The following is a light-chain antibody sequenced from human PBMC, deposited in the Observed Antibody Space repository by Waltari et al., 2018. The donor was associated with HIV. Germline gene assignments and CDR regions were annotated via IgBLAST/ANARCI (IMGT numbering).Light chain of an antibody. CDR3: ATWDDSLSGSV. V-gene: IGLV1-47*01. Sequence: QSVLTQPPSTSGTPGPRVTISCSVSSSNIGSHYVYWYRQLQGTAPKIVMYRDDQRPSGVPVRFSGSKSGTSASLAISGLRSEDEADYFCATWDDSLSGSVFGGGTKLTVL. CDR1: SSNIGSHY. J-gene: IGLJ3*02. CDR2: RDD.